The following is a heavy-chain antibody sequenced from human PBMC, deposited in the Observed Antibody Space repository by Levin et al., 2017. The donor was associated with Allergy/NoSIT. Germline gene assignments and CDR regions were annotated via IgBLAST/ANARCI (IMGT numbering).Heavy chain of an antibody. CDR3: ARDPVQGSSPINYYYYGMDV. D-gene: IGHD6-13*01. Sequence: GGSLRLSCAASGFTFSSYSMNWVRQAPGKGLEWVSSISSSSSYIYYADSVKGRFTISRDNAKNSLYLQMNSLRAEDTAVYYCARDPVQGSSPINYYYYGMDVWGQGTTVTVSS. V-gene: IGHV3-21*01. CDR2: ISSSSSYI. CDR1: GFTFSSYS. J-gene: IGHJ6*02.